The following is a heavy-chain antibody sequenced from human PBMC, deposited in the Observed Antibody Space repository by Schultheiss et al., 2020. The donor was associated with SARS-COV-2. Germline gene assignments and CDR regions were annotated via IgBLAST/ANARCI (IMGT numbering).Heavy chain of an antibody. J-gene: IGHJ4*02. Sequence: SETLSLTCTVSGGSISSSSYYWGWIRRPPGKGLEWIGSIYYSGTTYYNPSLKSRVTISIDTSKDHFSLRLTSVTATDTAVYYCARHTDSFYFYPFDYWGQGTLVTVSS. CDR1: GGSISSSSYY. CDR3: ARHTDSFYFYPFDY. D-gene: IGHD3-22*01. CDR2: IYYSGTT. V-gene: IGHV4-39*01.